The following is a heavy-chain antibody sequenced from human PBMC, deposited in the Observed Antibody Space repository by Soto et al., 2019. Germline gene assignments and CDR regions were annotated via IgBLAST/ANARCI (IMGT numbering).Heavy chain of an antibody. CDR1: GLSVSSNY. CDR2: IYAGGNT. V-gene: IGHV3-53*01. J-gene: IGHJ6*02. D-gene: IGHD6-13*01. CDR3: ARDGWQQLGYYYYGMDV. Sequence: GSLRLSCAAAGLSVSSNYMNWVRQAPGKGLEWVSVIYAGGNTYYEDSVKGRFTIARDKSTNTLYLQMDSLKAEDTAVYYCARDGWQQLGYYYYGMDVWGQGTTVTVSS.